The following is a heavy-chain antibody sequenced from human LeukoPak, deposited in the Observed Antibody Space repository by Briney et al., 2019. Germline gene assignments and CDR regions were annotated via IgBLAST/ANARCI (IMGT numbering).Heavy chain of an antibody. CDR1: GFTFSSYG. V-gene: IGHV3-30*18. D-gene: IGHD4-11*01. J-gene: IGHJ4*02. Sequence: PGGSLRLSCAASGFTFSSYGMHWVRQAPGKGLEWVAVISYDGSNNYYADSVKGRFTISRDNSKNTLFLQMNSLRAEDTAVCYCAKVGLTVTTILDYFDYWGQGTLVTVSS. CDR2: ISYDGSNN. CDR3: AKVGLTVTTILDYFDY.